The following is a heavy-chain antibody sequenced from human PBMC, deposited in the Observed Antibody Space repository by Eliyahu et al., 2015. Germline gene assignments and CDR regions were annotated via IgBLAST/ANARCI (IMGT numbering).Heavy chain of an antibody. J-gene: IGHJ4*02. Sequence: QVQLVQSGAEVKRPGASVKVSCKASGYTFTDYYIHWVRHAPGQGLEWVGWINPKTGGTDYAQRFQGRVTMTRDTSINTAYLEVRGLRSDDTAVFYCAGDSSSSLYWGQGTLVTVSS. CDR1: GYTFTDYY. V-gene: IGHV1-2*02. CDR3: AGDSSSSLY. D-gene: IGHD6-6*01. CDR2: INPKTGGT.